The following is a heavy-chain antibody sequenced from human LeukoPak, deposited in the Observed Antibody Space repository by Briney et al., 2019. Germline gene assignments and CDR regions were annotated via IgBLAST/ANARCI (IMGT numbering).Heavy chain of an antibody. V-gene: IGHV1-69*05. CDR3: ARVMGGSGSRFDY. J-gene: IGHJ4*02. CDR2: IIPIFGTA. CDR1: GGTFSSYA. Sequence: SVKVSCKASGGTFSSYAISWVRQAPGQGLEWMGRIIPIFGTANYAQKFQGRVTITTDESTSTAYMELSSLRSEDTAVYYCARVMGGSGSRFDYWGQGTLVTVSS. D-gene: IGHD3-10*01.